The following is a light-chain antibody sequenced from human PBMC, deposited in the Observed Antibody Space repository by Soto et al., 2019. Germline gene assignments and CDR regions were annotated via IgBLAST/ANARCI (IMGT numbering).Light chain of an antibody. Sequence: DIQLTQSPSPLSASIGDRVTITCRSSQNIMTWLAWHQQKPGKAPKLLIFKASDLDVGVPSRFAGSGSGTEFTLTISNLQPDDVATYYCQQYNAYSPWTFGQGTKVDIK. CDR3: QQYNAYSPWT. CDR2: KAS. V-gene: IGKV1-5*03. J-gene: IGKJ1*01. CDR1: QNIMTW.